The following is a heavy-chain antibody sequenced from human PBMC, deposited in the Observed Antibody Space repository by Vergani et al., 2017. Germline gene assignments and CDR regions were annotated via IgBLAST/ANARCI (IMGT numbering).Heavy chain of an antibody. Sequence: EVQLVESGGGLVKPGGSLRLSCAASGFTFSSYAMSWVRQAPGKGLEWVSAISGSGGSTYYADSVKGRFTISRDNSKNTLYLQMNSLRAEDTAVYYCAKDRGYCSSTSCYTRVTTYYFDYWGQGTLVTVSS. D-gene: IGHD2-2*01. CDR3: AKDRGYCSSTSCYTRVTTYYFDY. CDR1: GFTFSSYA. CDR2: ISGSGGST. V-gene: IGHV3-23*04. J-gene: IGHJ4*02.